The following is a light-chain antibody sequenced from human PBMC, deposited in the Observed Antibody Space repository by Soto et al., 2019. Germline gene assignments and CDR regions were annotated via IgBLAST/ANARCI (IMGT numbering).Light chain of an antibody. J-gene: IGKJ2*01. CDR2: DAS. Sequence: DIQMTQSPSSLSASVGDRVTITCQASRDISVYLNWYQQKPGKPPKLLVYDASNLQTGVPSRFSGSGSGTHFTFTISSLQPEDFATYYCQQYDNLLPYTFGQGTKVEL. CDR1: RDISVY. V-gene: IGKV1-33*01. CDR3: QQYDNLLPYT.